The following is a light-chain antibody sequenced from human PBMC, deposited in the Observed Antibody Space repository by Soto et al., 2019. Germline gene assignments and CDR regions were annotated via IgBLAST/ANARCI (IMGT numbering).Light chain of an antibody. J-gene: IGKJ5*01. Sequence: ERVMTQSPATLSVSPGETATLSCRASQSVSNNVAWYQQKPGQAPRLLILGASTRATGIPARFSGSGSGTEFTLSISSLQSEDFAVYYCKQYKEWPPFTFGQGTRLEI. CDR3: KQYKEWPPFT. CDR2: GAS. CDR1: QSVSNN. V-gene: IGKV3-15*01.